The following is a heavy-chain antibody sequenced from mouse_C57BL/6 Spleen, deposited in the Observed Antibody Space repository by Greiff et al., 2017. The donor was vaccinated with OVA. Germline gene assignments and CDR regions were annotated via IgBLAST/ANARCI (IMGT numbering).Heavy chain of an antibody. Sequence: EVHLVESGPVLVKPGASVKMSCKASGYTFTDYYMNWVKQSHGKSLEWIGVINPYNGGTSYNQKFKGKATLTVDKSSSAAYMELNSLTSENSAVYYCARGASTMVTTGAMDYWGQGTSVTVSS. J-gene: IGHJ4*01. V-gene: IGHV1-19*01. CDR1: GYTFTDYY. D-gene: IGHD2-2*01. CDR3: ARGASTMVTTGAMDY. CDR2: INPYNGGT.